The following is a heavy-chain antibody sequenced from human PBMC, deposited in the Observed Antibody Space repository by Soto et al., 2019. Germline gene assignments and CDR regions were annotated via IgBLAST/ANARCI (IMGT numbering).Heavy chain of an antibody. CDR3: ANSRIVGAIALDY. D-gene: IGHD1-26*01. CDR1: GFTFSSYG. J-gene: IGHJ4*02. CDR2: ISYDGSNK. V-gene: IGHV3-30*18. Sequence: QVQLVESGGGVVQPGRSLRLSCAASGFTFSSYGMHWVRQAPGKGLEWVAVISYDGSNKYYADSVKGRFTTSRDNSKNTLYLQMNSLRAEDTAVYYCANSRIVGAIALDYWGQGTLVTVSS.